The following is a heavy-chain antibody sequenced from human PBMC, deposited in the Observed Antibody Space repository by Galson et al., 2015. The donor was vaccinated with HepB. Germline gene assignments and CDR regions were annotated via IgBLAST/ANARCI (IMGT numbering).Heavy chain of an antibody. CDR3: AREKTDWFGTDY. Sequence: SLRLSCAASGFTFSSYSMNWVRQAPGKGLEWVSSISSSSSYIYYADSVKGRFTISRDNAKNSLYLQMNSLRAEDTAVYYCAREKTDWFGTDYWGQGTLVTVSS. CDR1: GFTFSSYS. D-gene: IGHD3-9*01. J-gene: IGHJ4*02. V-gene: IGHV3-21*01. CDR2: ISSSSSYI.